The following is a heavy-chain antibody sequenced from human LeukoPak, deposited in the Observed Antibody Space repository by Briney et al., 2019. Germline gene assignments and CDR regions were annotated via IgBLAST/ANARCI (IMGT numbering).Heavy chain of an antibody. Sequence: PETLSLTCAVYGGSSSGYYWSWIRQPPGKGLEWIGEINHSGSTNYNPSLKSRVTISVDASKNQFSLKLSSVTAADTAVYYCARICSGGSCSTGYWGQGTLVTLSS. V-gene: IGHV4-34*01. D-gene: IGHD2-15*01. CDR3: ARICSGGSCSTGY. J-gene: IGHJ4*02. CDR2: INHSGST. CDR1: GGSSSGYY.